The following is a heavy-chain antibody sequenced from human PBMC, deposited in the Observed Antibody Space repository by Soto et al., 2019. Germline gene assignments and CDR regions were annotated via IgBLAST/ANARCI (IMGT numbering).Heavy chain of an antibody. D-gene: IGHD6-6*01. CDR3: ARDSSSSGAFDN. CDR2: INWNGGST. CDR1: GFTFGDYG. Sequence: GGSLRLSCAASGFTFGDYGMSWVRQAPGKGLEWVSGINWNGGSTGYADSVKGRFTISRDNAKNSLYLQMNSLRAEDAALYYCARDSSSSGAFDNWGQGTMVTVSS. J-gene: IGHJ3*02. V-gene: IGHV3-20*04.